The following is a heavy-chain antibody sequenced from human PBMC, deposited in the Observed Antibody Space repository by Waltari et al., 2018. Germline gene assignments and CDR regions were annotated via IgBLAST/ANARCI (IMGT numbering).Heavy chain of an antibody. D-gene: IGHD1-20*01. CDR2: MYHSGSA. Sequence: QVQLQESGPGLVKPSETLSLTCAVSGYSISSGYYWGWIRQPPGKGLEWIGTMYHSGSAYYNPSLRSRVTISVDTSKNQVSLRLSSVSAADAAVYYCTRSLNPIIGTYYFDYWGQGNLVTVSS. CDR1: GYSISSGYY. V-gene: IGHV4-38-2*01. CDR3: TRSLNPIIGTYYFDY. J-gene: IGHJ4*02.